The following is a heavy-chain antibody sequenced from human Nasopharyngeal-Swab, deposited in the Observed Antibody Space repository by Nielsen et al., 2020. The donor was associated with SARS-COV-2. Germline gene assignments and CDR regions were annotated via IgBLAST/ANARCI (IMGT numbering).Heavy chain of an antibody. D-gene: IGHD1-26*01. CDR3: ARIAGRGSIYYYYMDV. V-gene: IGHV3-21*01. J-gene: IGHJ6*03. CDR1: GFPFNSYS. CDR2: ISGSGSYV. Sequence: GESLKISCAGSGFPFNSYSMLWVRQVPGEGLEWVSSISGSGSYVYYADSVKGRFTISKDSAKNSLYLQMNSLRADDTAVYFCARIAGRGSIYYYYMDVWGTGTTVTVSS.